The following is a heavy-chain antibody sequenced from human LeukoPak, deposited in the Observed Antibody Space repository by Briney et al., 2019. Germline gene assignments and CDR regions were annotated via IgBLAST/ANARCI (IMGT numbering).Heavy chain of an antibody. CDR1: GFTFSSYG. D-gene: IGHD6-19*01. CDR3: ARGLAACDY. Sequence: GGSLRLSCAASGFTFSSYGMHWVRQAPGRGLEWVAVIWYDGSNKYYADSVKGRFTISRDNSKNTLYLQMNSLRAEGTAVYYCARGLAACDYWGEGTLVTVSS. V-gene: IGHV3-33*01. CDR2: IWYDGSNK. J-gene: IGHJ4*02.